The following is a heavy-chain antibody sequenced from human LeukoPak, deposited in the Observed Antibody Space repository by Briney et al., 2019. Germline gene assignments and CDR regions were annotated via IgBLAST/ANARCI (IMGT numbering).Heavy chain of an antibody. CDR2: TYYRSKWYN. CDR3: ARGRKWGIGPMYYFDY. CDR1: GDSVSSNSAA. V-gene: IGHV6-1*01. D-gene: IGHD7-27*01. Sequence: SQTLSLTCATSGDSVSSNSAAWNWIRQSPSRGLEWLGRTYYRSKWYNDYAVSVKSRITINPDTSKNQFSLQLNSVTPEDTAVYYCARGRKWGIGPMYYFDYWGQGTLVTVSS. J-gene: IGHJ4*02.